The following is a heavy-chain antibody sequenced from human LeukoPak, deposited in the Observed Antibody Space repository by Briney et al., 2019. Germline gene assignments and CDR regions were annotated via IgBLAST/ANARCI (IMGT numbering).Heavy chain of an antibody. D-gene: IGHD2-15*01. CDR3: ASVLVVVAATDIDWFDP. V-gene: IGHV4-30-4*01. J-gene: IGHJ5*02. Sequence: SETLSLTCTVSGGSISSGDYYWSWIRQPPGKGLEWIGYIYYSGSTYYNPSLKSRVTISVDTSKNQFSLKLSSVTAADTAVYYCASVLVVVAATDIDWFDPWGQGTLVTVSS. CDR2: IYYSGST. CDR1: GGSISSGDYY.